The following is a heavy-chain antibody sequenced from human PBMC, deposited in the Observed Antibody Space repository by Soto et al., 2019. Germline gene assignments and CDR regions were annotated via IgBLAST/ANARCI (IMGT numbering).Heavy chain of an antibody. V-gene: IGHV3-11*01. D-gene: IGHD6-19*01. J-gene: IGHJ4*02. Sequence: QVQLVESGGGLVKPGGSLRLSCAASGFTFSDYYMSWIRQAPGKGLEWVSYISSSGSTIYYADSVKGRFTISRDNAKNSLYLQMNSLRAEDTAVYYCARGVAELPRSGYSSGWYYFDYWGQGTLVTVSS. CDR3: ARGVAELPRSGYSSGWYYFDY. CDR1: GFTFSDYY. CDR2: ISSSGSTI.